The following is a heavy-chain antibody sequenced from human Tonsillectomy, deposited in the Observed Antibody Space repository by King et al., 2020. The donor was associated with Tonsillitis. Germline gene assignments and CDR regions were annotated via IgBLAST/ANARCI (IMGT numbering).Heavy chain of an antibody. CDR1: GFTFSSYA. J-gene: IGHJ4*02. CDR3: AKAITMIVVVILDY. D-gene: IGHD3-22*01. Sequence: VQLVESGGGLVQPGGSLRLSCAASGFTFSSYAMSWFRQAPGKGLEWVSAISGRGGSPYCADSVKGRFTISRDNSKNTLYLQMNSLRAEDTAVYYCAKAITMIVVVILDYWGQGTLVTVSS. CDR2: ISGRGGSP. V-gene: IGHV3-23*04.